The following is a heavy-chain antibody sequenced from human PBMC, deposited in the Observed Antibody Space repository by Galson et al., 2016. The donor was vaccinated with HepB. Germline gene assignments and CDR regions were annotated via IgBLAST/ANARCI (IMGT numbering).Heavy chain of an antibody. CDR1: GFTFSNYV. V-gene: IGHV3-23*01. CDR3: AKSLLGVTLVSYYYGMDV. D-gene: IGHD2-21*02. Sequence: SLRLSCAASGFTFSNYVMNWVRQAPGKGLAWVSAISGSGTNTNYEDSVKGRFTSSRDNSKNTLFLQMNSLRAEDTAVYYCAKSLLGVTLVSYYYGMDVWGQGTTVTVSS. CDR2: ISGSGTNT. J-gene: IGHJ6*02.